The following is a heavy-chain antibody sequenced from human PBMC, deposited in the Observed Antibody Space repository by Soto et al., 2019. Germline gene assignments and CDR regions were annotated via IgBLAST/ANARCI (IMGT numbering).Heavy chain of an antibody. Sequence: GGSLRLSCAASGFTFSSYAMSWVRQAPGKGLEWVSAISGSGGSTYYADSVKGRFTISRDNSKNTLYLQMNSLRAEDTAVYYCAKDLSEYYDILTGFRNYYYYYGMDVCGQGTTVTVSS. D-gene: IGHD3-9*01. J-gene: IGHJ6*02. CDR3: AKDLSEYYDILTGFRNYYYYYGMDV. CDR2: ISGSGGST. CDR1: GFTFSSYA. V-gene: IGHV3-23*01.